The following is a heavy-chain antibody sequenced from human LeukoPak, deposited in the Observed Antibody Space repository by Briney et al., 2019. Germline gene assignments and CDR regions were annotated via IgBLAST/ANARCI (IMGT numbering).Heavy chain of an antibody. V-gene: IGHV1-2*02. J-gene: IGHJ4*02. D-gene: IGHD2-2*01. Sequence: ASVKVSCKASGYTFTGYYMHWVRQAPGQGLEWMGWINPNSGGTNYAQKFQGGVTMTRDTSISTAYMELSRLRSDDTAVYYCARETGRYCSSTSCLSYWGQGTLVTVSS. CDR3: ARETGRYCSSTSCLSY. CDR1: GYTFTGYY. CDR2: INPNSGGT.